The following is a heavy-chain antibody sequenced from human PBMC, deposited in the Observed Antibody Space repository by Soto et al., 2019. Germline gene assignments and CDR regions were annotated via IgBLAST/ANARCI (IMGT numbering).Heavy chain of an antibody. D-gene: IGHD3-10*01. CDR1: GGSISSSSYY. Sequence: NPSETLSLTCTVSGGSISSSSYYWGWIRQHPGKGLEWIGSIYYSGSTYYNPSLKSRVTISVDTSKNQFSLKLSSVTAADTVVYYCARHRSGPWRFGESHWGQGTLVTVSS. J-gene: IGHJ4*02. CDR2: IYYSGST. V-gene: IGHV4-39*01. CDR3: ARHRSGPWRFGESH.